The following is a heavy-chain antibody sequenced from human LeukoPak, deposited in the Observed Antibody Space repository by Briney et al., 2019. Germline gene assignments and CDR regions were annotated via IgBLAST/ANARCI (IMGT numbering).Heavy chain of an antibody. D-gene: IGHD3-22*01. J-gene: IGHJ3*02. V-gene: IGHV4-39*07. CDR2: IYYSGST. Sequence: SETLSLTCTVSGGSISSSSYYWAWIRQPPGKVLEWIGSIYYSGSTYYNPSLKSRVTISIDTSKNQFSLKLSYVTAAETAVYYCARDVGYITMIVVVKARGAFDIWGQGTMVTASS. CDR3: ARDVGYITMIVVVKARGAFDI. CDR1: GGSISSSSYY.